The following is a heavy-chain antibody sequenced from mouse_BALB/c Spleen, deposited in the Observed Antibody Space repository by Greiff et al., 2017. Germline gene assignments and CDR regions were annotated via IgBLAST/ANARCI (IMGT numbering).Heavy chain of an antibody. D-gene: IGHD2-4*01. CDR3: ARSGYDYDGDYYAMDY. J-gene: IGHJ4*01. CDR2: ISTYYGDA. CDR1: GYTFTDYA. V-gene: IGHV1S137*01. Sequence: VQLQQSGAELVRPGVSVKISCKGSGYTFTDYAMHWVKQSHAKSLEWIGVISTYYGDASYNQKLKGKATMTVDKSSSTAYMELARLTSEDSAIYYCARSGYDYDGDYYAMDYWGQGTSVTVSS.